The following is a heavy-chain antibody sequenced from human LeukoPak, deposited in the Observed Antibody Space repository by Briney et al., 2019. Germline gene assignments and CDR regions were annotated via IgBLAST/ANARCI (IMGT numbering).Heavy chain of an antibody. CDR1: GGSISSYY. D-gene: IGHD4-17*01. Sequence: SETLSLTCSVSGGSISSYYWSWIRQAPGKGLEWIGYISTSGSTNYSPSLESRVTISVDRSKNQLSLKLRSVTAADTAVYYCARRTRGTYGADYYYSYYMDVWGKGTPVTVSS. CDR3: ARRTRGTYGADYYYSYYMDV. J-gene: IGHJ6*03. CDR2: ISTSGST. V-gene: IGHV4-4*09.